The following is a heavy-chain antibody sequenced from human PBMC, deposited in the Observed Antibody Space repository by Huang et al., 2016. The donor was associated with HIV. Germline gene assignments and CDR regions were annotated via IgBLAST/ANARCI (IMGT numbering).Heavy chain of an antibody. D-gene: IGHD3-22*01. CDR1: GGSIKSRNYY. CDR3: ARRQGSGYYFYFDY. Sequence: QLQLQESGPGLVKPSDTLSLNCTISGGSIKSRNYYWGWVRQAPGKGLEWIWDIYYSGSPYYHPSLRSRVSLSVDTSKNQVTLKVNAVIAADTAVYYCARRQGSGYYFYFDYWGRGIPVTVSA. CDR2: IYYSGSP. V-gene: IGHV4-39*01. J-gene: IGHJ4*02.